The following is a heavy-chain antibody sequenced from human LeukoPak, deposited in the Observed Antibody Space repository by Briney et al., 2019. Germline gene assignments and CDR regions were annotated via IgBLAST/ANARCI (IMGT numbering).Heavy chain of an antibody. CDR2: INPNSGGT. V-gene: IGHV1-2*02. D-gene: IGHD6-19*01. CDR3: ARRAYSSGWPYYYYYMDV. Sequence: ASVKVSCKASGYTFSDYYLHWVRQAPGQGLEWMGWINPNSGGTNYAQKFQGRVTMTRDTSISTAYMELSRLRSDDTAVYYCARRAYSSGWPYYYYYMDVWGKGTTVTVSS. J-gene: IGHJ6*03. CDR1: GYTFSDYY.